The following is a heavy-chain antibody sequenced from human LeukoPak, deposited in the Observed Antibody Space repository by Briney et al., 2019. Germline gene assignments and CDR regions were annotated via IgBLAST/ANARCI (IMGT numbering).Heavy chain of an antibody. CDR2: ISSSGSTI. D-gene: IGHD6-19*01. CDR1: GFTFSSYE. J-gene: IGHJ4*02. V-gene: IGHV3-48*03. Sequence: GGSLRLSCVGSGFTFSSYEMNWVRQAPGKGLEWVSYISSSGSTIYYADSVKGRFTISRDNAKNSLYLQMNSLRAEDTAVYYCARVGTSGWYLYFDYWGQGTLVTVSS. CDR3: ARVGTSGWYLYFDY.